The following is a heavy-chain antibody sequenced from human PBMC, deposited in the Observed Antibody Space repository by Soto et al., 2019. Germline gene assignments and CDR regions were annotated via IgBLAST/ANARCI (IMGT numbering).Heavy chain of an antibody. CDR2: ISAYNGNT. V-gene: IGHV1-18*01. CDR1: GYTFTSYG. Sequence: QVQLVQSGAEVKKPGASVKVSCKASGYTFTSYGISWVPQAPGQGLEWMGWISAYNGNTNYAQTLQGRVTMTTDTSTSTAYMELRSLRSDDTAVIYFARNWAAAGPFDYWGQGSLVTVS. CDR3: ARNWAAAGPFDY. D-gene: IGHD6-13*01. J-gene: IGHJ4*02.